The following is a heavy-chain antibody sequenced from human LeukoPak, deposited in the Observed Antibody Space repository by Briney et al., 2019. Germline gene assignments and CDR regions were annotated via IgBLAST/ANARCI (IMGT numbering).Heavy chain of an antibody. V-gene: IGHV4-61*01. CDR1: GGSVNSGSYY. Sequence: PSEILSLTCTVSGGSVNSGSYYWSWIRQPPGKGLEWIGYIYYSGSANYNPSLKSRVTISVDTSKNQFTLKLSSVTAADTAVYYCARVVVIPTTPPPYYFDHWGQGTLVTVSS. J-gene: IGHJ4*02. D-gene: IGHD2-21*01. CDR2: IYYSGSA. CDR3: ARVVVIPTTPPPYYFDH.